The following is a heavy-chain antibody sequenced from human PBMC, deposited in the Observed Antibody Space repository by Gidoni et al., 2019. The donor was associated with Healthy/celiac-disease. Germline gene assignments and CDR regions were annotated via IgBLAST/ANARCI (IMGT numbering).Heavy chain of an antibody. Sequence: EVQLLESGGGLVQPGGSLRLPRAASGFTFSSYAMSLVRQAPGKGLEWVSAISGSGGSTYYADSVKGRFTISRDNSKNTLYLQMNSLRAEDTAVYYCAKDGYYDSSGYCDYWGQGTLVTVSS. CDR3: AKDGYYDSSGYCDY. D-gene: IGHD3-22*01. J-gene: IGHJ4*02. CDR2: ISGSGGST. V-gene: IGHV3-23*01. CDR1: GFTFSSYA.